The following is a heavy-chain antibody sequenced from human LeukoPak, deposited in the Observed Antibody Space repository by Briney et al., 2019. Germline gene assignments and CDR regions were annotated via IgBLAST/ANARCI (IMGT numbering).Heavy chain of an antibody. V-gene: IGHV1-3*01. CDR1: QYSFSDYA. Sequence: GASVKVSCKASQYSFSDYAIHWVRQAPGQRLEWMGWIDAGNGRTKYSQKFQGRVTITRDTSASTAYMELSSLRSEDTAVYYCARELGYCSSTSCYRKNWFDPWGQGTLVTVSS. CDR3: ARELGYCSSTSCYRKNWFDP. D-gene: IGHD2-2*02. J-gene: IGHJ5*02. CDR2: IDAGNGRT.